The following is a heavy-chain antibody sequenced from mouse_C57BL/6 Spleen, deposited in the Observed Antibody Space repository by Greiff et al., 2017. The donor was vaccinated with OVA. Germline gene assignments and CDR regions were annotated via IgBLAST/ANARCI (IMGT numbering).Heavy chain of an antibody. CDR1: GYSFTGYY. J-gene: IGHJ2*01. V-gene: IGHV1-42*01. D-gene: IGHD1-1*01. CDR2: INPSTGGT. CDR3: ARERGSSFDY. Sequence: EVKLQESGPELVKPGASVKISCKASGYSFTGYYMNWVKQSPEKSLEWIGEINPSTGGTTYNQKFKAKATLTVDKSSSTAYMQLKGLTSEDSAVYYCARERGSSFDYWGQGTTLTVSS.